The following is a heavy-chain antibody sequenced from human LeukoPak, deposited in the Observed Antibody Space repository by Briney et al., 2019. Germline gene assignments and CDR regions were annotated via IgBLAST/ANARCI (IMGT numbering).Heavy chain of an antibody. CDR1: GFTFSNYA. V-gene: IGHV3-20*04. Sequence: GGSLRLSCAASGFTFSNYAMSWVRQAPGKGLEWVSGINWNGGSTGYADSVKGRFTISRDNAKNSLYLQMNSLRAEDTALYYCARDLEYSYGNPGYWGQGTLVTVSS. CDR2: INWNGGST. D-gene: IGHD5-18*01. J-gene: IGHJ4*02. CDR3: ARDLEYSYGNPGY.